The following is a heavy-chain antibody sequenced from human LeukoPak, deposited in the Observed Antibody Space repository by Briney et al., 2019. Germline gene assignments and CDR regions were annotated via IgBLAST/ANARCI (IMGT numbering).Heavy chain of an antibody. CDR1: GFMFLNHA. D-gene: IGHD5-12*01. V-gene: IGHV3-49*03. J-gene: IGHJ3*02. CDR3: SRNSGTLAGWPFDI. Sequence: PGGSLGPSVTGLGFMFLNHAMGWFRQAPGKGRGGLVSIRTKTYSQTTEHAASVKGRFTISRDDSTSIAYLQMNSLKTEDTAVYYCSRNSGTLAGWPFDIWGQGTMVTVSS. CDR2: IRTKTYSQTT.